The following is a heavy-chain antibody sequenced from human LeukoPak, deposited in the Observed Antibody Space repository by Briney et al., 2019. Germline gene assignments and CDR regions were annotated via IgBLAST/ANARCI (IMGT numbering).Heavy chain of an antibody. D-gene: IGHD2-8*01. V-gene: IGHV4-30-4*01. CDR2: IYYSGST. CDR1: GGSISSGDYY. J-gene: IGHJ2*01. Sequence: SQTPSLTCTVSGGSISSGDYYWSWIRQPPGKGLEWIGYIYYSGSTYYNPSLKSRVTISVDTSKNQFSLKLSSVTAADTAVYYCARDREWGYWYFDLWGRGTLVTVSS. CDR3: ARDREWGYWYFDL.